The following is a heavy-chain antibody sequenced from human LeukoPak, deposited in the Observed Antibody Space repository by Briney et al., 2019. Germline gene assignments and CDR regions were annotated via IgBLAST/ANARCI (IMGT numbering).Heavy chain of an antibody. V-gene: IGHV1-2*02. CDR3: ARGEGGPYRSSFYTPFYFDY. CDR1: GYTFIGYY. CDR2: INPDSGGT. Sequence: ASVKVSCKASGYTFIGYYMHWVRQAPGQGLEWMGWINPDSGGTDYAEKFQGRLTMTRDTSISTTYMEVNTLRSDDTAVYYCARGEGGPYRSSFYTPFYFDYWGQGTLVTVSS. D-gene: IGHD6-13*01. J-gene: IGHJ4*02.